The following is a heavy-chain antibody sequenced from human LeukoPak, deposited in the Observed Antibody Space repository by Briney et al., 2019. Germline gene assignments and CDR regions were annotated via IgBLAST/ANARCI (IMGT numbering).Heavy chain of an antibody. Sequence: SETLSLTCAVYGGSFSGYYWSWIRQPPGKGLEWIGEINHSGSTNYNPSLKSRVTISVDTSKNQFSLKLSSVTAADTAVYYCARGTVAYRYWGQGTLVTVSS. J-gene: IGHJ4*02. CDR1: GGSFSGYY. V-gene: IGHV4-34*01. CDR2: INHSGST. CDR3: ARGTVAYRY. D-gene: IGHD4-23*01.